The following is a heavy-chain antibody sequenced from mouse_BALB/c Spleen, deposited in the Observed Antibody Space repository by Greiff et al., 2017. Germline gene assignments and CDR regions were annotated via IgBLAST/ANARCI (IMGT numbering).Heavy chain of an antibody. CDR2: SRNKANDYTT. Sequence: EVKLMESGGGLVQPGGSLRLSCATSGFTFSDFYMEWVRQPPGKRLEWIAASRNKANDYTTEYSASVKGRFIVSRDTSQSILYLQMNALRAEDTAIYYCARDYYGNPYWYFDVWGAGTTVTVSS. CDR3: ARDYYGNPYWYFDV. J-gene: IGHJ1*01. D-gene: IGHD2-1*01. V-gene: IGHV7-1*02. CDR1: GFTFSDFY.